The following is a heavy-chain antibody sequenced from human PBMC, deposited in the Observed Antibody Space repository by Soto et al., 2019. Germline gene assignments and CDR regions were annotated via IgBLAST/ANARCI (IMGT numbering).Heavy chain of an antibody. J-gene: IGHJ5*02. D-gene: IGHD3-22*01. CDR1: GYTFTSYG. CDR3: ARVSSGTYFLAWFDP. CDR2: IIPIFGSA. V-gene: IGHV1-69*13. Sequence: SVKVSCKASGYTFTSYGISWVRQAPGQGLEWMGGIIPIFGSANYAQKFQGRVTITADESTSTAYMELSSLRSEYTAGYYCARVSSGTYFLAWFDPCRRRPLVTVSS.